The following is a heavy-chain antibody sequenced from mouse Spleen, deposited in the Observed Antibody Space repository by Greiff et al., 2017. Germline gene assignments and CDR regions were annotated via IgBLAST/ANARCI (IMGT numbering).Heavy chain of an antibody. V-gene: IGHV14-4*01. CDR1: GFNIKDDY. CDR3: TFYYYGSSPAFDV. J-gene: IGHJ1*03. Sequence: VQLQQSGAELVRPGASVKLSCTASGFNIKDDYMHWVKQRPEQGLEWIGWIDPENGDTEYASKFQGKATITADTSSNTAYLQLSSLTSEDTAVYYCTFYYYGSSPAFDVWGTGTTVTVSS. CDR2: IDPENGDT. D-gene: IGHD1-1*01.